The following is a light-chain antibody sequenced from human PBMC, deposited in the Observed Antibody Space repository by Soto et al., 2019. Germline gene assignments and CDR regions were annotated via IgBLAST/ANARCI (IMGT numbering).Light chain of an antibody. V-gene: IGKV3-20*01. Sequence: EIVLTQSPGTLSLSPGERATLSCRASQSVNTKYLAWYQQKPGQAPRLLISGVSSRATGIPDRFSGSGSGTDFILTISRVEPEDFAVYYCQQSYSTPRSTFGQGTRLEIK. CDR1: QSVNTKY. CDR2: GVS. J-gene: IGKJ5*01. CDR3: QQSYSTPRST.